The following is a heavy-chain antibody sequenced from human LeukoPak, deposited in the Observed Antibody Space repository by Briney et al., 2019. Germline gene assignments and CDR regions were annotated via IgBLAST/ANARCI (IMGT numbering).Heavy chain of an antibody. D-gene: IGHD1-26*01. J-gene: IGHJ4*02. CDR2: ISGSGGST. Sequence: GGFLRLSCAASGFTFSSYAMSWVRQAPGKGLEWVSAISGSGGSTYYADSVKGRFTISRDNSKNTLYLQMNSLRAEDTAVYYCAKGPMSGSYRFDYWGQGTLVTVSS. CDR3: AKGPMSGSYRFDY. V-gene: IGHV3-23*01. CDR1: GFTFSSYA.